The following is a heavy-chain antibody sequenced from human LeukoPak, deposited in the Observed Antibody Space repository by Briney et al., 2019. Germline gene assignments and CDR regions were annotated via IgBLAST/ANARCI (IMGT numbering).Heavy chain of an antibody. V-gene: IGHV6-1*01. CDR3: ARDLDWFDP. CDR1: GDSVSSNSAA. Sequence: QTLSLTCAISGDSVSSNSAAWNWIRQSPSGGLEWLGKTYYRSKWYNNYAVSVKSRITINPDTSKNQFSLQLNSVTPEDTAVYYCARDLDWFDPWGQGTLVTVSS. CDR2: TYYRSKWYN. J-gene: IGHJ5*02.